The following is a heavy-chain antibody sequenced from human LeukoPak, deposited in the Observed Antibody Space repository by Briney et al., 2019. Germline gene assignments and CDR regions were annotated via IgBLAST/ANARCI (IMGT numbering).Heavy chain of an antibody. Sequence: ASVKVSCKASGYTFTGYYMHWVRQAPGQGLEWMGWINPNSGGTNYARKLQGRVTMTRDTSISTAYMELSRLRSDDTAVYYCARSYYYGSGSYVVTGMFDYWGQGTLVTVSS. CDR2: INPNSGGT. CDR1: GYTFTGYY. J-gene: IGHJ4*02. CDR3: ARSYYYGSGSYVVTGMFDY. D-gene: IGHD3-10*01. V-gene: IGHV1-2*02.